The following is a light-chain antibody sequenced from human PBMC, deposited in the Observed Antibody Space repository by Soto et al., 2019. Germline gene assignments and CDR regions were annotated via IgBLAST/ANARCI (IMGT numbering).Light chain of an antibody. CDR3: QQYGSTPRT. V-gene: IGKV3-20*01. CDR2: GAS. J-gene: IGKJ1*01. Sequence: EIVLTQSPGTLSLSPGESATLSCRASQSVSRNYLAWYQQKPGQAPRLLIYGASNRATGIPDRFSGSGSGTDFTLTISRLEPEDFAGYYCQQYGSTPRTFGQGTKVEIK. CDR1: QSVSRNY.